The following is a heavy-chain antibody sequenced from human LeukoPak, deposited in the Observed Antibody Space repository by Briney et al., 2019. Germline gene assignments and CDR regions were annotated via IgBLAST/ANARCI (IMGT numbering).Heavy chain of an antibody. CDR1: GFSLSNSGVG. CDR3: AHSGIAVAGRNFDY. Sequence: SGPTLVKPTQTLTLTCTFSGFSLSNSGVGVGWIRQPPGKALEWLALIYWDDDKRYSPSLKSRLTITKDTSKNQVVLTMTNMDPVDTATYYCAHSGIAVAGRNFDYWGQGTLVTVSS. D-gene: IGHD6-19*01. J-gene: IGHJ4*02. V-gene: IGHV2-5*02. CDR2: IYWDDDK.